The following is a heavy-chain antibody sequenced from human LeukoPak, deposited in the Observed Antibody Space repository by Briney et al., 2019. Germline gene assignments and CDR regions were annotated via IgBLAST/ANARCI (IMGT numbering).Heavy chain of an antibody. CDR1: DFTFSAYT. CDR2: ISSSRTYI. Sequence: GGSLRLSCAASDFTFSAYTMNWIRLAPGKGLEWVSSISSSRTYIYYADSVKGRFTISRDNAKNSLYLQMNSLRAEDTALYFCARDSDYGDYFDHWGQGTLATVSS. V-gene: IGHV3-21*06. CDR3: ARDSDYGDYFDH. J-gene: IGHJ4*02. D-gene: IGHD4-17*01.